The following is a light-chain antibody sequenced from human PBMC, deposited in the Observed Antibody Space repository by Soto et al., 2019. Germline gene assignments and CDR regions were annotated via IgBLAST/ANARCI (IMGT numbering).Light chain of an antibody. CDR3: QQYNNWPRT. Sequence: EIVLTQSPATLSFSTGERVTLSCSSCQTITTLAWYQRNPGQAPRLLSYRVSSRAIGVPDRFSGSGSGTDYTLTISSLQSEDFAVYYCQQYNNWPRTVGQGTKVDIK. J-gene: IGKJ1*01. CDR1: QTITT. CDR2: RVS. V-gene: IGKV3D-15*01.